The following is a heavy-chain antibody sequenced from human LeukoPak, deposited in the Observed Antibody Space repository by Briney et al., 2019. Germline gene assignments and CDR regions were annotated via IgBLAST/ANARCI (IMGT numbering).Heavy chain of an antibody. V-gene: IGHV3-30*03. Sequence: GGSLRLSCAASGFTFSSYGMHWVRQAPGKGLEWVAVISYDGSNKYYADSVKGRLTISRDNSKNTLYLQMNSLRAEDTAVYYCAIQAGDFDYWGQGTLVTVSS. CDR2: ISYDGSNK. CDR1: GFTFSSYG. J-gene: IGHJ4*02. D-gene: IGHD4-17*01. CDR3: AIQAGDFDY.